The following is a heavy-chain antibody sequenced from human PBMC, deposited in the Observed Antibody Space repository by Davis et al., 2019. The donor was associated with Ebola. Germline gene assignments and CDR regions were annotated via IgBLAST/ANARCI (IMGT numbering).Heavy chain of an antibody. CDR2: IDPTDSET. CDR3: ARQGHGWFFDY. D-gene: IGHD6-19*01. CDR1: GYSFTSYW. J-gene: IGHJ4*02. Sequence: GESLKISCKGSGYSFTSYWIGWVRQMPGKGLEWMGRIDPTDSETNYSPSFQGHVTFSIDKSINTAYLQLTSLKASDTATYFCARQGHGWFFDYWGQGTLVTVSS. V-gene: IGHV5-10-1*01.